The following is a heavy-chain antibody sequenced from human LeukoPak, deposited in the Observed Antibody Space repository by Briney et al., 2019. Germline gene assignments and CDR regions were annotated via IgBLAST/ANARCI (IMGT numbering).Heavy chain of an antibody. CDR1: GYSFSSYW. V-gene: IGHV5-51*01. J-gene: IGHJ5*02. D-gene: IGHD2-15*01. CDR3: ARQGHIVGGGWFDP. CDR2: IYPGDSDT. Sequence: GESLKISCQGSGYSFSSYWIGWVRQMPGKAPEWMGVIYPGDSDTRYRPPFQGQVTMSADKSTNTAYLRWRSLRASDSAMYYCARQGHIVGGGWFDPWGQGTLVTVSS.